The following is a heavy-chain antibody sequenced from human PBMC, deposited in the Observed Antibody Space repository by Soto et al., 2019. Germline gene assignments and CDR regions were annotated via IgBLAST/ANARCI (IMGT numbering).Heavy chain of an antibody. D-gene: IGHD1-1*01. V-gene: IGHV2-70*01. CDR1: GFSLSTSGMC. J-gene: IGHJ5*02. CDR3: ARAGNWNDAGEGWFDP. CDR2: IDWDDDK. Sequence: GSGPTLVNPTQTLTLTCTFSGFSLSTSGMCVSWIRQPPGKALEWLALIDWDDDKYYSTSLKTRLTISKDTSKNQVVLTMTNMDPVDTATYYCARAGNWNDAGEGWFDPWGQGTLVTVSS.